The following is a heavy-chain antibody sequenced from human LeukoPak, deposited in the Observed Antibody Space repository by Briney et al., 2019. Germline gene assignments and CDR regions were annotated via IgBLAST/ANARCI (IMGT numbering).Heavy chain of an antibody. Sequence: SETLSLTCTVSGASFSSYYWSWIRQSPGKGLEWIGYVYYSGSTNYNPSLKSRVTISVDTSKNQFSLKLSSVTAADTAVYYCARATWLPVGLYYYDSSGYYYYFDYWGQGTLVTVSS. CDR1: GASFSSYY. J-gene: IGHJ4*02. CDR3: ARATWLPVGLYYYDSSGYYYYFDY. V-gene: IGHV4-59*01. CDR2: VYYSGST. D-gene: IGHD3-22*01.